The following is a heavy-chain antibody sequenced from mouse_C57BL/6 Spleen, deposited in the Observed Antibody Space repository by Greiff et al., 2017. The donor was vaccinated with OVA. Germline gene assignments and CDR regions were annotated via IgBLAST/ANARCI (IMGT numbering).Heavy chain of an antibody. V-gene: IGHV5-4*01. J-gene: IGHJ4*01. CDR3: ARALAGTLYAMDY. D-gene: IGHD4-1*01. Sequence: EVHLVESGGGLVKPGGSLKLSCAASGFTFSSYAMSWVRQTPEKRLEWVATISAGGSYTYYPDNVKGRFTISRDNAKNNLYLQMSHLKSEDTAMYYCARALAGTLYAMDYWGQGTSVTVSS. CDR1: GFTFSSYA. CDR2: ISAGGSYT.